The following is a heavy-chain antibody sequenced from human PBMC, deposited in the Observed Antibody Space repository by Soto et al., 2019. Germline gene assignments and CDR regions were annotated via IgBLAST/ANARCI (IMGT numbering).Heavy chain of an antibody. Sequence: QVQLQESGPGLVKPSETLSLACTVSGGSVSSGSYYWSWIRQPPGKGLEWIGYIYYSGSTNYNPSLKSRVTISVDTSKNQSSLKLSSVTAADTAVYYCARSGYYPFDYWGRGTLVTVSS. J-gene: IGHJ4*02. D-gene: IGHD3-3*01. V-gene: IGHV4-61*01. CDR3: ARSGYYPFDY. CDR2: IYYSGST. CDR1: GGSVSSGSYY.